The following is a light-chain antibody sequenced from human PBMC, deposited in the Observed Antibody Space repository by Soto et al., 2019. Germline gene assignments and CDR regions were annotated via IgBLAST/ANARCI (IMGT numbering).Light chain of an antibody. CDR2: GNS. J-gene: IGLJ1*01. CDR3: QSYDSSRTALYV. V-gene: IGLV1-40*01. Sequence: QSVLTQPPSVSGAPGQRVTISCTGSSSNIGAGYDVQWYQQLPGTAPKLLMYGNSNRPSGVPDRFSGSKSGTSASLAITGLQAEDEADYYCQSYDSSRTALYVFGIGTRSPS. CDR1: SSNIGAGYD.